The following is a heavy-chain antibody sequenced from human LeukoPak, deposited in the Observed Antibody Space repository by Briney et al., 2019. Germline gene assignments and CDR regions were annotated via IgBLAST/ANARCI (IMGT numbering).Heavy chain of an antibody. CDR2: ISWNSGSI. J-gene: IGHJ4*02. CDR1: GFAFDDYA. Sequence: GRSLRLSSAASGFAFDDYAMHWVRQTPGKGLEWVSGISWNSGSIVYADSVKGRFTISRDNAKSSLYLQMNSLIAEDTALYYCTKGTWGNPFDYWGQGTLVTVST. D-gene: IGHD7-27*01. V-gene: IGHV3-9*01. CDR3: TKGTWGNPFDY.